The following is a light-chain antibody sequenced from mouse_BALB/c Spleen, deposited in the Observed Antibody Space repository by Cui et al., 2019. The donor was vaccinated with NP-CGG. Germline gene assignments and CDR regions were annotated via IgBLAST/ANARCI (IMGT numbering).Light chain of an antibody. J-gene: IGLJ1*01. CDR2: GTN. CDR3: DLWYSNHWV. Sequence: QAVVTQRSALTTSPGETVTLTCRSSTGAVSTSNYANWVQEKPDHLFTGLIGGTNNRAPGVPARFSGSLIGDKAALTITGTQTEDEAIYFCDLWYSNHWVFGGGTKLTVL. CDR1: TGAVSTSNY. V-gene: IGLV1*01.